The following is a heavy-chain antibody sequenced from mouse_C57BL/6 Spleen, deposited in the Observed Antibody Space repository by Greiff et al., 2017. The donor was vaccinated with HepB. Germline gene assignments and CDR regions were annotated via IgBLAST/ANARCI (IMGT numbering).Heavy chain of an antibody. CDR1: GYTFTDYE. CDR3: TRPGNYGFDY. V-gene: IGHV1-15*01. Sequence: QVQLQQSGAELVRPGASVTLSCKASGYTFTDYEMHWVKQTPVHGLEWIGAIDPETGGTAYNQKFKGKAILTADKSSSTAYMELRSLTSEDSAVYYCTRPGNYGFDYWGQGTTLTVSS. D-gene: IGHD2-1*01. CDR2: IDPETGGT. J-gene: IGHJ2*01.